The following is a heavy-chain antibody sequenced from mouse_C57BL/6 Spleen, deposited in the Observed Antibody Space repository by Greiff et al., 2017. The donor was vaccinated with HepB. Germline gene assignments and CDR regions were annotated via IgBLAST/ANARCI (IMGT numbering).Heavy chain of an antibody. D-gene: IGHD4-1*01. CDR1: GYAFSSYW. Sequence: QVHVKQSGAELVKPGASVKISCKASGYAFSSYWMNWVKQRPGKGLEWIGQIYPGDGDTNYNGKFKGKATLTADKSSSTAYMQLSSLTSEDSAVYFCARGEALTGSYYFDYWGQGTTLTVSS. CDR3: ARGEALTGSYYFDY. J-gene: IGHJ2*01. CDR2: IYPGDGDT. V-gene: IGHV1-80*01.